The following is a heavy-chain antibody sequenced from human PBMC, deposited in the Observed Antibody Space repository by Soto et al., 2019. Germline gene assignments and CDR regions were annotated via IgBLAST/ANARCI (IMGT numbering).Heavy chain of an antibody. Sequence: GSLRLSWAASGFAFSYYAMSWVRQAPGKGLEWVSSISGSGDTTYHTDSVKGRFTISRDNSKNTLYLQMNSLRAEDTAVYYCARDAGTYSSSSLYSDYWGQGTLVTVSS. CDR1: GFAFSYYA. CDR3: ARDAGTYSSSSLYSDY. CDR2: ISGSGDTT. J-gene: IGHJ4*02. V-gene: IGHV3-23*01. D-gene: IGHD6-6*01.